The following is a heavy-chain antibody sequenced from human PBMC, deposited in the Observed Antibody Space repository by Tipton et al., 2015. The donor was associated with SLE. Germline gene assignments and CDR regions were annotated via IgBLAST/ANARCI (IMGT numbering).Heavy chain of an antibody. D-gene: IGHD1-1*01. J-gene: IGHJ3*02. CDR1: GGSIRSHH. Sequence: TLSLTCSVSGGSIRSHHWSWIRQPPGKGLEWIGYLYYSGSTNYNPSLKGRVTISVDTSKNEFSLKLNSVTAADTAVYYCARDGYDGTNWDDAFDIWGRGTMVTVSS. CDR3: ARDGYDGTNWDDAFDI. V-gene: IGHV4-59*11. CDR2: LYYSGST.